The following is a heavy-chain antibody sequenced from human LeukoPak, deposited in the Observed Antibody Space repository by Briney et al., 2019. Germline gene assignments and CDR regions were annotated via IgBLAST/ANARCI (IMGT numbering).Heavy chain of an antibody. CDR3: ARDERRAAAGIGY. CDR1: GFTFSSYW. V-gene: IGHV3-7*01. CDR2: IKQDGSEK. D-gene: IGHD6-13*01. Sequence: GGSLRLSCAASGFTFSSYWMSWVRQAPGKGLEWVANIKQDGSEKYYVDSVKGRFTISRDNAKNSLYLQMNSLRAEDTAVYYCARDERRAAAGIGYWGQGTLVTVSS. J-gene: IGHJ4*02.